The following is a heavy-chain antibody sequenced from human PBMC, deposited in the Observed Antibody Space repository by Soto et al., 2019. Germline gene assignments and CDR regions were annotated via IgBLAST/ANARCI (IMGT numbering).Heavy chain of an antibody. D-gene: IGHD6-13*01. V-gene: IGHV3-53*01. Sequence: GGSLRLSCSGSGFSFQDYAIHWVRQAPGRGLEWVSVIYSGGSTYYADSVKGRFTISRDNSKNTLYLQMNSLRAEDTAVYYCATSGYSSSWSYYYGMDVWGQGTTVTVSS. CDR2: IYSGGST. CDR1: GFSFQDYA. J-gene: IGHJ6*02. CDR3: ATSGYSSSWSYYYGMDV.